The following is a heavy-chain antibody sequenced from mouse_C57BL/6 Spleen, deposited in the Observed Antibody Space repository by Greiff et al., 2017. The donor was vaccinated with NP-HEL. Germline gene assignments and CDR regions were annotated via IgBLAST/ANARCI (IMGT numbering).Heavy chain of an antibody. Sequence: VQVVESGPGLVAPSQSLSITCTVSGFSLTSYAISWVRQPPGKGLEWLGVIWTGGGTNYNSALKSRLSISKDNSKSQVFLKMNSLQTDDTARYYCARAPSLGSSYDFDYWGQGTTLTVSS. V-gene: IGHV2-9-1*01. J-gene: IGHJ2*01. D-gene: IGHD1-1*01. CDR3: ARAPSLGSSYDFDY. CDR2: IWTGGGT. CDR1: GFSLTSYA.